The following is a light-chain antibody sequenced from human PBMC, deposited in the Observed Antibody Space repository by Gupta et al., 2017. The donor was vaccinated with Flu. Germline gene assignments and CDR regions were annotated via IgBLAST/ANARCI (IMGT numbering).Light chain of an antibody. CDR1: QSVSSN. Sequence: EIVMTQSPATLSVSPGERATLSCRASQSVSSNLAWYQQQPGQAPRLLIYGASTRATGIPARCSGSGSGTEFTLTISSLQSEDVAVYCCQQYNNWPYSFGQGTKLEIK. CDR2: GAS. CDR3: QQYNNWPYS. V-gene: IGKV3-15*01. J-gene: IGKJ2*03.